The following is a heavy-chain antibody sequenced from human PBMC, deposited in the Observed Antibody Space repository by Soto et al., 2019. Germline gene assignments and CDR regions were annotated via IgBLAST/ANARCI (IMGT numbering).Heavy chain of an antibody. J-gene: IGHJ4*02. CDR1: GYTFTANY. CDR2: INPNSGGT. D-gene: IGHD6-19*01. Sequence: QVQLVQSGAEVKKPGASVKVSCKGSGYTFTANYIQWVRQAPGQGLEWMGWINPNSGGTTYAQKFQGRVTLTRDTSITPAYMELSRLTSDDTAVYFCAREGSGWKYFDYWGQGSLVTVPS. V-gene: IGHV1-2*02. CDR3: AREGSGWKYFDY.